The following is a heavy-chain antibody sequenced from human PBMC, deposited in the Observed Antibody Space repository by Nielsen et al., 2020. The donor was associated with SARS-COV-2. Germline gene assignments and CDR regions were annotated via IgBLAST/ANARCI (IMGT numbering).Heavy chain of an antibody. J-gene: IGHJ4*02. CDR3: AKDWTAIVVVPSGGVDY. Sequence: GSLKFSCAASGFTFSTYGMHWVRQAPGKGLEWVAAISYDGSNKYYVDSVKGRFTISRDNSKNTLYLQMSSLREEDTAVYYCAKDWTAIVVVPSGGVDYWGQGTLVTVSS. CDR1: GFTFSTYG. CDR2: ISYDGSNK. V-gene: IGHV3-30*18. D-gene: IGHD2-15*01.